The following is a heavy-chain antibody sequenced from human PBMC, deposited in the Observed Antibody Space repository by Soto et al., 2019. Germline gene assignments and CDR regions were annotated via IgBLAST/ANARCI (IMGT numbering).Heavy chain of an antibody. D-gene: IGHD2-8*02. Sequence: PGGSLRLSCAASGFTFSTYTMNWVRQAPGKGLEWVSGITQTETGTHYADSVKGRFTISRDNSKNTLYLQVNSLRAEDTAVYYCAKGTVPEYNYYGMDISGQGTTVTVSS. J-gene: IGHJ6*02. CDR1: GFTFSTYT. CDR2: ITQTETGT. V-gene: IGHV3-23*01. CDR3: AKGTVPEYNYYGMDI.